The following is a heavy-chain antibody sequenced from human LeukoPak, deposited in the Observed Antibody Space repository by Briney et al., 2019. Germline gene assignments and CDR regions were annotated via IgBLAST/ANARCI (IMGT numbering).Heavy chain of an antibody. CDR2: IYYSGRT. D-gene: IGHD2-21*02. Sequence: SETLSLTCTVSGGSISSSTSYWGWIRQPPRKGLEWIGYIYYSGRTYYNPSLKSRLTISVDTSKNQFSLKLSSVTAADTAVYYCASLRVTTYYFDYWGQGTLVTASS. V-gene: IGHV4-39*01. CDR3: ASLRVTTYYFDY. J-gene: IGHJ4*02. CDR1: GGSISSSTSY.